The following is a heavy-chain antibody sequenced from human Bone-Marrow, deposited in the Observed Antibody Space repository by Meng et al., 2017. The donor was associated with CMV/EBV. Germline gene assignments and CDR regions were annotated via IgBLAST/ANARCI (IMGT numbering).Heavy chain of an antibody. CDR1: GFTFSSYG. CDR2: IWYDGSNK. Sequence: GGSLRLSCAASGFTFSSYGMHWVRQAPGKGLEWVAVIWYDGSNKYYADSVKGRFTISRDNSKNTLYLQMNSLRAEDTAVYYCAKDESVAARGMDVWGQGTLVTISS. J-gene: IGHJ6*02. D-gene: IGHD6-6*01. V-gene: IGHV3-33*06. CDR3: AKDESVAARGMDV.